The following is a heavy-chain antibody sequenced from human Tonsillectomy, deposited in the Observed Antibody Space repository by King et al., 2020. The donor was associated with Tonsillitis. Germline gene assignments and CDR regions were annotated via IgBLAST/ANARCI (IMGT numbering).Heavy chain of an antibody. CDR2: IYSDGTST. J-gene: IGHJ4*02. CDR1: GLTFSSYA. V-gene: IGHV3-23*03. CDR3: AKLGGDYGSGSYYQE. Sequence: EVQLVESGGGLVQPGGSLRLSCAASGLTFSSYAMTWVRQAPGKGLEWVSVIYSDGTSTYYADSVKGRFTISRDDSKSTLYLQMNSLRAEDTAVYYCAKLGGDYGSGSYYQEWGQGTLVTVSS. D-gene: IGHD3-10*01.